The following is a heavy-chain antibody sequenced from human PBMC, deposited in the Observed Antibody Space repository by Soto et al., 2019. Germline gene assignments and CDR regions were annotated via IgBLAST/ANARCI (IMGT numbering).Heavy chain of an antibody. V-gene: IGHV4-30-4*01. Sequence: HVQRRESGPGLVRPSQTLSLTCTVSGDSISSGNNYWIWIRQPPGKGLWWIWYIFTSGTTYYNPSLESRPAMSPAASQNMFSRKLNSLTDADTAVYGCGRVPAPCDDYYAMDVWGQGTTVTVSS. D-gene: IGHD2-21*01. CDR3: GRVPAPCDDYYAMDV. CDR1: GDSISSGNNY. J-gene: IGHJ6*02. CDR2: IFTSGTT.